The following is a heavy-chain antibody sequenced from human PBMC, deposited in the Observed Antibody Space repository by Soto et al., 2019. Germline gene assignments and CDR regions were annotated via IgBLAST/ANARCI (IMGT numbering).Heavy chain of an antibody. V-gene: IGHV4-30-2*01. CDR1: GGSISSGGYS. J-gene: IGHJ3*02. CDR2: IYHSWST. CDR3: ARTPDI. Sequence: SETLYLTYAVSGGSISSGGYSWSWIRQPPGKGLEWIGYIYHSWSTYYNPSLKSRVTISVDRSKNQFSLKLSSVTAADTAVYYCARTPDIWGQGTMVT.